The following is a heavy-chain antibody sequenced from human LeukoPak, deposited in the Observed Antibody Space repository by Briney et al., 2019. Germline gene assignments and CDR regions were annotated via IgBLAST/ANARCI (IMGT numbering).Heavy chain of an antibody. V-gene: IGHV3-21*01. CDR1: GFTFSSFS. D-gene: IGHD4-17*01. CDR3: ASLMTAVTIPDY. J-gene: IGHJ4*01. Sequence: GGSLRLSCAASGFTFSSFSMNWVRQAPGKGLEWVSSITSSGSDIYYADSVKGRFTISRDNAKNSLYLQMNSLRAEDTAVYYCASLMTAVTIPDYWGQGTLATVSS. CDR2: ITSSGSDI.